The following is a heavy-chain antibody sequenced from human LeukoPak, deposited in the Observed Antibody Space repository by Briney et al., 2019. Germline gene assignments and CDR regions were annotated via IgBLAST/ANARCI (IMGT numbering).Heavy chain of an antibody. Sequence: GGSLRLSCAASGFTFSTYAMHWVHQAPGKGLEWVAVISKDGSKTYHTDSLRGRFTISRDNSKNTLYLQMNSLRPEDTAVYYCARDLSRQLLWVGQLDFWGQGTLVTVSS. J-gene: IGHJ4*02. CDR1: GFTFSTYA. CDR3: ARDLSRQLLWVGQLDF. D-gene: IGHD3-10*01. V-gene: IGHV3-30*14. CDR2: ISKDGSKT.